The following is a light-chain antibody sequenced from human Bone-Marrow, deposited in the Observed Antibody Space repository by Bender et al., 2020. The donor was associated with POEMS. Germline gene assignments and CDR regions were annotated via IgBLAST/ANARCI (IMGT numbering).Light chain of an antibody. CDR3: CSFVGGVV. CDR2: DGG. CDR1: TTDVGSYNR. V-gene: IGLV2-23*01. Sequence: QSALTQPASVSGSPGQSITISCSGTTTDVGSYNRVSWYQHHPGKAPKLIIYDGGRRPSGVSNRFSASKSGDTASLTIAGLQAEDEADYCCCSFVGGVVFGGGTKVTVL. J-gene: IGLJ3*02.